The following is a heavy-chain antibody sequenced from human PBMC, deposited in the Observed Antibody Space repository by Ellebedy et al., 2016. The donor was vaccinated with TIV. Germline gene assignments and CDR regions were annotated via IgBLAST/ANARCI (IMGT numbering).Heavy chain of an antibody. CDR2: ISSSSSYI. Sequence: GESLKISXAASGFTFSSYSMNWVRQAPGKGLEWVSSISSSSSYIYYADSVKGRFTTSRDNAKNSLYLQMNSLRAEDTAVYYCARDTIAARFWGQGTLVTVSS. J-gene: IGHJ4*02. CDR1: GFTFSSYS. V-gene: IGHV3-21*01. CDR3: ARDTIAARF. D-gene: IGHD6-6*01.